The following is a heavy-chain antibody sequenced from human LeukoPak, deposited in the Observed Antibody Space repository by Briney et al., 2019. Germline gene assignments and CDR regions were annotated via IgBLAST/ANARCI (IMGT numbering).Heavy chain of an antibody. V-gene: IGHV3-13*01. D-gene: IGHD6-13*01. CDR3: ARDYSSSSGKHAFDI. Sequence: GGSLRLSCAASGFTFSSYDMHWVRQATGKGLEWVSAIGTAGDTYYPGSVKGRFTISRENAKNSLYLQMNSLRAGDTAVYYCARDYSSSSGKHAFDIWGQGTMVTVSS. CDR1: GFTFSSYD. CDR2: IGTAGDT. J-gene: IGHJ3*02.